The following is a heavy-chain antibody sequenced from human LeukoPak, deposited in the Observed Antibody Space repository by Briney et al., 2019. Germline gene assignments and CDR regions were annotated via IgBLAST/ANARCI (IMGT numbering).Heavy chain of an antibody. Sequence: ASVKVSCKASGYIFTSYGIIWVRQAPGQGLQWMGWISAHNGNTNYAQKLQGRVTMTTDTSTSTVYMELRSLRSDDTAVYYCARAQTTLLLDYWGQGTLVTLSS. CDR3: ARAQTTLLLDY. D-gene: IGHD4-11*01. V-gene: IGHV1-18*01. CDR1: GYIFTSYG. CDR2: ISAHNGNT. J-gene: IGHJ4*02.